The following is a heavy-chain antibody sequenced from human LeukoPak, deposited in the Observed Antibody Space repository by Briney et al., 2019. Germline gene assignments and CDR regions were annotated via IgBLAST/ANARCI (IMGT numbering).Heavy chain of an antibody. Sequence: SETLSLTCTVSGGSISSYYWSWIRRPAGKGLEWIGRIYTSGSTNYNPSLKSRVTISVDKSKNQFSLKLSSVTAADTAVYYCARVQGYYYCMDVWGKGTTVTVSS. V-gene: IGHV4-4*07. J-gene: IGHJ6*03. CDR1: GGSISSYY. CDR2: IYTSGST. CDR3: ARVQGYYYCMDV.